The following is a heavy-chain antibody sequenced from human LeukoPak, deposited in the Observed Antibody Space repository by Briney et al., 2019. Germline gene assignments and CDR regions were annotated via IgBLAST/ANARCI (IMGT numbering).Heavy chain of an antibody. CDR3: AREDDEYYDFWSGYYTGGVVDC. CDR1: GFTFSSYS. V-gene: IGHV3-48*02. CDR2: ISSSSSTI. Sequence: SGGSLRLSCAASGFTFSSYSMNWVRQAPGKGLEWVSYISSSSSTIYYADSVKGRFTISRDNAKNSLYLQMNSLRDEDTAVYYCAREDDEYYDFWSGYYTGGVVDCWGQGTLVTVSS. J-gene: IGHJ4*02. D-gene: IGHD3-3*01.